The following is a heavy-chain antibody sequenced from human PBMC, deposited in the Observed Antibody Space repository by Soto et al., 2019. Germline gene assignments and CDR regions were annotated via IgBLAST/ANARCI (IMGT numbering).Heavy chain of an antibody. CDR1: GFTFSSYG. Sequence: GGSLRLSCAASGFTFSSYGMHWVRQAPGKGLEWVAVISYDGSNKYYADSVKGRFTISRDNSKNTLYLQMNSLRAEDTAVYYCAKTSYSSSWYPAPRANWFDPWGQGTLVTVS. CDR3: AKTSYSSSWYPAPRANWFDP. CDR2: ISYDGSNK. V-gene: IGHV3-30*18. D-gene: IGHD6-13*01. J-gene: IGHJ5*02.